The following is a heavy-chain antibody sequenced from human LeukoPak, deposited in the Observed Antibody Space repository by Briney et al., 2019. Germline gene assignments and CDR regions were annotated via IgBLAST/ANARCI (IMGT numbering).Heavy chain of an antibody. V-gene: IGHV3-64*04. Sequence: AGGSLRLSCSASGFTFSYYNMNWVRLAPGKGLETVSSITGNGSSIYYVDSVKGRFTVSRDSSKNSLYLQMNSLRTEDTAMYYCALRDDYSAYDCWGQGTLVTVSS. CDR3: ALRDDYSAYDC. J-gene: IGHJ4*02. D-gene: IGHD5-24*01. CDR1: GFTFSYYN. CDR2: ITGNGSSI.